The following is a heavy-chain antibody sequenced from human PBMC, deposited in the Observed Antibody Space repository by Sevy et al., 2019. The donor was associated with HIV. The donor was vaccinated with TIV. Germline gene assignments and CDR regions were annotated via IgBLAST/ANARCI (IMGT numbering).Heavy chain of an antibody. V-gene: IGHV3-48*01. D-gene: IGHD2-15*01. J-gene: IGHJ4*02. CDR2: INRDGGAI. CDR1: GFVFNTYS. CDR3: ARQPIVSPYYFDY. Sequence: GGSLRLSFAASGFVFNTYSMNWVRQAPGTGLEWLSYINRDGGAISYADSVKGRFTISRDNSKDTLYLQMNSLRAEDTAVYYCARQPIVSPYYFDYWGQGTLVTVSS.